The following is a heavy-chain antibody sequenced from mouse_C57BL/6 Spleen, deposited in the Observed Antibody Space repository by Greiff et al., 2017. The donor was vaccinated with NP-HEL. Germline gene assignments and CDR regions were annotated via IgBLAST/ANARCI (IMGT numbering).Heavy chain of an antibody. J-gene: IGHJ4*01. CDR3: APYSTYAMDY. Sequence: VQLQQSGASVKISCKASGYAFSSYWMNWVKQRPGKGLEWIGQIYPGDGDTNYNGKFKGKATLTADKSSSTAYMQLSSLTSEDSAVYFCAPYSTYAMDYWGQGTSVTVSS. CDR2: IYPGDGDT. V-gene: IGHV1-80*01. D-gene: IGHD2-5*01. CDR1: GYAFSSYW.